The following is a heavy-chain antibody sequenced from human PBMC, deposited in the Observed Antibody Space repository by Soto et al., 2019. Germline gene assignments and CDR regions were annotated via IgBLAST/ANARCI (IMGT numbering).Heavy chain of an antibody. V-gene: IGHV6-1*01. CDR2: TYYRSKWYN. D-gene: IGHD6-13*01. Sequence: SQTLSLTCVISGDSVSSNSAAWNWIRQSPSRGLEWLGRTYYRSKWYNDYAVSVKSRITINPDTSKNQFSLQLNSVTPEDTAVYYCASSGAYSSSWYQYYYYGMDVWGQGTTVTVSS. CDR3: ASSGAYSSSWYQYYYYGMDV. J-gene: IGHJ6*02. CDR1: GDSVSSNSAA.